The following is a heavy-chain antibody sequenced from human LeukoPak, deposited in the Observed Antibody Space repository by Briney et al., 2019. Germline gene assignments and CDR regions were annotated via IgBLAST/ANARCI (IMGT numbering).Heavy chain of an antibody. CDR2: ISGSGDST. CDR3: ARVSYCSSTSCPPDY. Sequence: GGSLRLSCAASEFTFNNYAMTWVRQAPGKGLEWVSGISGSGDSTYYADSVKGRFTISRDNSKNTLYLQMNSLRAEDTAVYYCARVSYCSSTSCPPDYWGQGTLVTVSS. J-gene: IGHJ4*02. V-gene: IGHV3-23*01. D-gene: IGHD2-2*01. CDR1: EFTFNNYA.